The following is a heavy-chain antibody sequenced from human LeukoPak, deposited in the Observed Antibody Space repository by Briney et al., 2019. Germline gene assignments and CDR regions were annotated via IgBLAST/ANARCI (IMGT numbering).Heavy chain of an antibody. J-gene: IGHJ4*02. CDR1: GFTFSSYA. D-gene: IGHD2-2*03. V-gene: IGHV3-23*01. CDR3: AKDLDIVVVPAAVYFDY. Sequence: PGGSLRLSCAASGFTFSSYAMSWVRQAPGKGLEWVSAISGSGGSTYYADSVKGRFTISRDNPKNTLYLQMNSLRAKDTAVYYCAKDLDIVVVPAAVYFDYWGQGTLVTVSS. CDR2: ISGSGGST.